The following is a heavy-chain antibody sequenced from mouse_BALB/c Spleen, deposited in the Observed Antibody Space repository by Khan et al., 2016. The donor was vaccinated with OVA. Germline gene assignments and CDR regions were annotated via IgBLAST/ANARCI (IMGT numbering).Heavy chain of an antibody. CDR3: AREDDGQWYFDV. V-gene: IGHV5-17*02. CDR1: GFTFSSFG. J-gene: IGHJ1*01. Sequence: EVMLVESGGGLVQPGGSRKLSCAASGFTFSSFGMHWVRQAPEKGLEWVAYISSGSSSIYSADTVKGRFTISRDNPKNNLFLQMPCLRSEDTARDYCAREDDGQWYFDVWGAATTVTVPS. D-gene: IGHD2-3*01. CDR2: ISSGSSSI.